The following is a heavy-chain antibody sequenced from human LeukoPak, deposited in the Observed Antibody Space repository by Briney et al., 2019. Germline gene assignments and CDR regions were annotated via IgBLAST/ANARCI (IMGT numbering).Heavy chain of an antibody. D-gene: IGHD6-13*01. J-gene: IGHJ6*03. Sequence: ASVKVSCKASGYTFTSYGISWVRQAPGQGLEWMGWISAYNGNTNYAQKLQGRVTMTTDTSTSTAYMELRSLRSDDTAVYYCARQQGYSSSWYISTHYYYYYYMDVWGKGTTVTVSS. CDR2: ISAYNGNT. CDR3: ARQQGYSSSWYISTHYYYYYYMDV. V-gene: IGHV1-18*01. CDR1: GYTFTSYG.